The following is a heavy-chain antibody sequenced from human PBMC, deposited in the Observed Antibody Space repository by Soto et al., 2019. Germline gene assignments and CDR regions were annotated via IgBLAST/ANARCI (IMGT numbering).Heavy chain of an antibody. J-gene: IGHJ4*02. CDR1: GGTFSSYT. V-gene: IGHV1-69*08. CDR3: AREVEIVATTLGDY. CDR2: IIPILGIA. Sequence: QVQLVQSGAEVKKPGSSVKVSCKAAGGTFSSYTISWVRQAPGQGLEWMGRIIPILGIANYAQKFQGRVTITADKSTSTAYMELSSLRAEDTAVYYCAREVEIVATTLGDYWGQGTLVTVSS. D-gene: IGHD5-12*01.